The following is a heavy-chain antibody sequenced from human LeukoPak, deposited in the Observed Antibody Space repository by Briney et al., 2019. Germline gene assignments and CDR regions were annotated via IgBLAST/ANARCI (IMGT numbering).Heavy chain of an antibody. V-gene: IGHV4-4*07. CDR1: GGSISSYY. CDR2: IYTSGST. D-gene: IGHD3-3*01. J-gene: IGHJ4*02. CDR3: ARDSYDFWSGDNQGYFDY. Sequence: PSETLSLTCTVSGGSISSYYWSWIRQPAGKGLEWIGRIYTSGSTNYSHSLKSRVTISVDKSKNQFSLKLSSVTAADTAVYYCARDSYDFWSGDNQGYFDYWGQGTLVTVSS.